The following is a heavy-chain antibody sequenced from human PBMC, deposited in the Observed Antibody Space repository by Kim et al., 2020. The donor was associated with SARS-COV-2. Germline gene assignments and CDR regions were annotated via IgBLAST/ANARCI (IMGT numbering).Heavy chain of an antibody. J-gene: IGHJ4*02. CDR3: AKDPHILSTVTRGFQY. Sequence: GGSLRLSCAASGFTFSNYAMHWVRQAPGKGLEWVAVISYDVSNKDYADSVKGRFTISRDNSKNTLFLQVNSLRAEDTAVYYCAKDPHILSTVTRGFQYWGQGTLVTVSS. D-gene: IGHD4-17*01. CDR1: GFTFSNYA. CDR2: ISYDVSNK. V-gene: IGHV3-30*18.